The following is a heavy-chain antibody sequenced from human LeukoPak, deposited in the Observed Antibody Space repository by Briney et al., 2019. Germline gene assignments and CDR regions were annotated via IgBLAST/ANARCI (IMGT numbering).Heavy chain of an antibody. V-gene: IGHV1-24*01. J-gene: IGHJ4*02. CDR3: ATVASPGYSSGWYGY. D-gene: IGHD6-19*01. CDR2: FDPEDGET. Sequence: ASVKVSCKVSGYTLTELSIHWVRQAPGKGLEWMGGFDPEDGETIYAQKFQGRVTMTEDTSTDTAYMELSSLRSEDTAVYYCATVASPGYSSGWYGYWGQGTLVTVSS. CDR1: GYTLTELS.